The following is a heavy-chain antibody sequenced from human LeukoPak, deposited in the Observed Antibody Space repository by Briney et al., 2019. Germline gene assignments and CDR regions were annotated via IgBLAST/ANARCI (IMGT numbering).Heavy chain of an antibody. CDR3: ARVTVGIAVAGIVDY. V-gene: IGHV3-20*04. D-gene: IGHD6-19*01. J-gene: IGHJ4*02. Sequence: PGGSLRLSCAASGFTFDDYGMSWVRQAPGEGLEWVSGINWNGGSTGYADSVKGRFTISRDNAKNSLYLQMNSLRAEDTALYYCARVTVGIAVAGIVDYWGQGTLVTVSS. CDR2: INWNGGST. CDR1: GFTFDDYG.